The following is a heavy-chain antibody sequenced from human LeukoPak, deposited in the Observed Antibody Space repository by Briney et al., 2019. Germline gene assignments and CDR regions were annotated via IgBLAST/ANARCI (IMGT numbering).Heavy chain of an antibody. CDR1: GFTFSSYG. CDR3: AKARVGATTSGY. D-gene: IGHD1-26*01. V-gene: IGHV3-30*02. CDR2: IRYDGSNK. J-gene: IGHJ4*02. Sequence: GGSLRLSCAASGFTFSSYGMHWVRQAPGKGLEWVAFIRYDGSNKYYADSVKCRFTISRDNSKNTLYLQMNSLRAEDTDVYSCAKARVGATTSGYWGQGTLVTVSS.